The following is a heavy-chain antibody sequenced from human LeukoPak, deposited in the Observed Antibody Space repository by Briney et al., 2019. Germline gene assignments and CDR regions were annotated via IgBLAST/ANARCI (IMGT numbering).Heavy chain of an antibody. CDR2: IIPIFGTA. D-gene: IGHD6-19*01. J-gene: IGHJ4*02. V-gene: IGHV1-69*05. CDR3: ARISGGWYFDY. CDR1: GGTFSSYA. Sequence: SVKVSCKAPGGTFSSYAISWVRQAPGQGLEWMGRIIPIFGTANYAQKFQGRVTITTDESTSTAYMELSSLRSEDTAVYYCARISGGWYFDYWGQGTLVTVSS.